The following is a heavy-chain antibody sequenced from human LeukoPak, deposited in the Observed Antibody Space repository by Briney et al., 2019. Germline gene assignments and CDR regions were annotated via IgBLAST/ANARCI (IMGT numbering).Heavy chain of an antibody. CDR1: GFIFTGYF. Sequence: GASVTVSCKASGFIFTGYFMHWVRQAPGQGREYMGWINLNSGGTKFAQGFQGRVSMTSDTSIGVVYMELSSLRSDDTAVYYCSRDRSSGWPTTVDYWGQGTLVTVSS. D-gene: IGHD6-19*01. CDR2: INLNSGGT. J-gene: IGHJ4*02. V-gene: IGHV1-2*02. CDR3: SRDRSSGWPTTVDY.